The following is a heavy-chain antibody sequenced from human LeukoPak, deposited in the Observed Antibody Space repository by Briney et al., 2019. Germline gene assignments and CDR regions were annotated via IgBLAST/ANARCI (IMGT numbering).Heavy chain of an antibody. CDR2: ISYSGST. CDR3: ARGSLWFADF. V-gene: IGHV4-59*12. D-gene: IGHD3-10*01. Sequence: SETLSLTCTVPGGSISSYYWSLIPQPPGKGLEWIGYISYSGSTNFNPSLKSRVTISVDKSKNQFSLKLSSVTAADTAVYYCARGSLWFADFWDQGTLVTVSS. CDR1: GGSISSYY. J-gene: IGHJ4*02.